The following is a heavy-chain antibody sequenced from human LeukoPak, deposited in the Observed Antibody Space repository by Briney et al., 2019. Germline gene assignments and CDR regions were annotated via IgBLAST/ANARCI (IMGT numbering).Heavy chain of an antibody. CDR2: INHSGST. J-gene: IGHJ4*02. CDR1: GGFFSGYY. Sequence: SETLSLTCGVYGGFFSGYYWSWIRQPPGKGLEWIGEINHSGSTNSNPSLKSRVTISIDTSKNQFSLKLSSVTAADTAVYYCARGRGYTYGFRYYFDYWGQGTLVTVSS. CDR3: ARGRGYTYGFRYYFDY. D-gene: IGHD5-18*01. V-gene: IGHV4-34*01.